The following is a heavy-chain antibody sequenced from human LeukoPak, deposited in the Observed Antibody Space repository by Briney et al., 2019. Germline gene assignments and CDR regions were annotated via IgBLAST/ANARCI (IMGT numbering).Heavy chain of an antibody. CDR2: IKQDGSEK. CDR1: GFTFSSYW. CDR3: ARVVTPRGVIYYYYYMDV. J-gene: IGHJ6*03. V-gene: IGHV3-7*01. Sequence: GGSLRLSCAASGFTFSSYWMSWVRQAPGKGREWVANIKQDGSEKYYVDSVKGRFTISRDNAKNSLYLQMNSLRAEDTAVYYCARVVTPRGVIYYYYYMDVWGKGTTVTVSS. D-gene: IGHD4-23*01.